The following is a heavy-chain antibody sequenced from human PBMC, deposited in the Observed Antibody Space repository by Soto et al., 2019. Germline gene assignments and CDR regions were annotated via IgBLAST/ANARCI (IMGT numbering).Heavy chain of an antibody. Sequence: PGGSLRLSCAASGFTFSSYGMHWVRQAPGKGLEWVAVIWYDGSNKYYADSVKGRFTISRDNSKNTLYLQMNSLRAEDTAVYYCARDSYDSSGYYGVFGRYYYYGMDVWGQGTTVTVSS. CDR1: GFTFSSYG. CDR3: ARDSYDSSGYYGVFGRYYYYGMDV. D-gene: IGHD3-22*01. J-gene: IGHJ6*02. V-gene: IGHV3-33*01. CDR2: IWYDGSNK.